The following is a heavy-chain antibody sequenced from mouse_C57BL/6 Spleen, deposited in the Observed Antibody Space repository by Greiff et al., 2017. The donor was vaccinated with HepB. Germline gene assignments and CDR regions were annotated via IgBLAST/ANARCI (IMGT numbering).Heavy chain of an antibody. CDR3: ARVGGIYYEAWFAY. D-gene: IGHD2-4*01. CDR1: GYTLNDYN. V-gene: IGHV1-18*01. J-gene: IGHJ3*01. Sequence: EVKLVESGPELVKPGASVKIPCKASGYTLNDYNMDWVKQSHGKSLEWIGDINPNNGGTIYNQKFKGKATLTVDKSSSTAYMELRSLTSDDTAVYYCARVGGIYYEAWFAYWGQGTLVTVSA. CDR2: INPNNGGT.